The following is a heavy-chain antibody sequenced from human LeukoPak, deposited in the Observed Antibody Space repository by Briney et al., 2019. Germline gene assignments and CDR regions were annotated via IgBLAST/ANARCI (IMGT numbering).Heavy chain of an antibody. Sequence: GASVKVSCKASGYTFTSYGISWVRQAPGQGLEWTGWISAYNGDTNYAQKLQGRVTMTTDTSTSTAYMELRSLRSDDTAVYYCARDGYYSDSGGYPDYWGRGTLVAVSS. CDR2: ISAYNGDT. D-gene: IGHD3-22*01. CDR3: ARDGYYSDSGGYPDY. V-gene: IGHV1-18*01. J-gene: IGHJ4*02. CDR1: GYTFTSYG.